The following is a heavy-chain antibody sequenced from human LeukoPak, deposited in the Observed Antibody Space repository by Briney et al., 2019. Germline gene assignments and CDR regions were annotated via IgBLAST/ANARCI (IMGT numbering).Heavy chain of an antibody. V-gene: IGHV3-23*01. D-gene: IGHD3-3*01. CDR1: IDTFSSYA. CDR2: ISGSGGRT. Sequence: GGSLRLSCEASIDTFSSYAMSWVRQAPGKGLEWVSDISGSGGRTYYADSVKGRFTISTDNSKRTVSLQMRSLRVEDTAIYYCAKYGADYWSGYYYFYMDVWGKGATVTVSS. J-gene: IGHJ6*03. CDR3: AKYGADYWSGYYYFYMDV.